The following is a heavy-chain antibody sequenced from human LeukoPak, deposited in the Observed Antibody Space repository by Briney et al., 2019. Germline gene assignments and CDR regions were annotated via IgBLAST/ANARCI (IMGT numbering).Heavy chain of an antibody. D-gene: IGHD3-10*01. CDR1: GFTFSSYA. V-gene: IGHV3-23*01. J-gene: IGHJ4*02. CDR2: ISGNGDIT. CDR3: ANLGIGVRGVIHLEDDY. Sequence: GGSLRLSCAASGFTFSSYAMTWVRQAPGKGLEWVSDISGNGDITYYADSVKGRFTISRDNSKNTLYLQMNSLRAEDTAVYYCANLGIGVRGVIHLEDDYWGQGTLVTVSP.